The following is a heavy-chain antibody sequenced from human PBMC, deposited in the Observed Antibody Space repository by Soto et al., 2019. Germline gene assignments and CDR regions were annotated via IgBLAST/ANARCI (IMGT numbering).Heavy chain of an antibody. V-gene: IGHV4-34*01. D-gene: IGHD1-26*01. Sequence: PSETLSLTCAVYGGSFSGYYWSWIRQPPGKGLEWIGEINHSGSTNYNPSLKSRVTISVDTSKNQFSLKLSSVTAADTAVYYCGRGSKWELLIDYWGQGTLVTVSS. CDR3: GRGSKWELLIDY. J-gene: IGHJ4*02. CDR1: GGSFSGYY. CDR2: INHSGST.